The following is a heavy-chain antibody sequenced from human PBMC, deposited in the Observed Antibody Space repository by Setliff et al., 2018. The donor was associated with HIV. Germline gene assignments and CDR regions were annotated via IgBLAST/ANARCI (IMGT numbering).Heavy chain of an antibody. CDR1: GGSFYTYA. CDR2: IVPVFRTV. Sequence: SVKVSCKASGGSFYTYAFTWVRQAPGQGLEWVGGIVPVFRTVNYAQKLQGGVTITADESTSTSYMELNSLTSDDTAVYYCARGPKKGVDILPPDSWGQGTLVTVSS. CDR3: ARGPKKGVDILPPDS. V-gene: IGHV1-69*13. D-gene: IGHD3-3*01. J-gene: IGHJ5*02.